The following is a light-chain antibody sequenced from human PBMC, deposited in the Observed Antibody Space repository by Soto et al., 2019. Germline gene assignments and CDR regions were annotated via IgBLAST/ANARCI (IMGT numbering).Light chain of an antibody. CDR1: QGIGDT. CDR2: DTS. Sequence: EIVMTQSPATLSVSRGEGATLSCRASQGIGDTLAWYQQKPGQTPRLLIYDTSIRAAGVPARFSGSRSGAEFTLTISSLQSEDFATYFCQQLNSYPITFGQGTRLETK. CDR3: QQLNSYPIT. J-gene: IGKJ5*01. V-gene: IGKV3-15*01.